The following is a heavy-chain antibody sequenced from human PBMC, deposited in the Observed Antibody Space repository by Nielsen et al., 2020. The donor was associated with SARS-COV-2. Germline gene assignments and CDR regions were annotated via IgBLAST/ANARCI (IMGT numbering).Heavy chain of an antibody. CDR2: INHSGST. Sequence: SETLSLTCAVYGGSFSGYYWSWIRQPPGKGLEWIGEINHSGSTNYNPSLKSRVTISVDTSKNQFSLKLSSVTAADTAVYYCARATLNANPNVLLWFGELLNWGQGTLVTVSS. J-gene: IGHJ4*02. V-gene: IGHV4-34*01. CDR1: GGSFSGYY. CDR3: ARATLNANPNVLLWFGELLN. D-gene: IGHD3-10*01.